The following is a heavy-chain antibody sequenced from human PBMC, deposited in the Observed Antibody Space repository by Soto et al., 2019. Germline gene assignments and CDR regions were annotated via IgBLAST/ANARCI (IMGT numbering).Heavy chain of an antibody. Sequence: EAQLLESGGGLVRPGGSLRLSCAASGSTLSDSAMTWVRQAPGKGLEWISSLTGDAKTTYYADSVKGSFTVSRDISPHTFYLQMDRLRAEDMAMYFCAGVTRSWGQGTLVTVSS. CDR2: LTGDAKTT. CDR3: AGVTRS. CDR1: GSTLSDSA. D-gene: IGHD3-10*01. J-gene: IGHJ5*02. V-gene: IGHV3-23*01.